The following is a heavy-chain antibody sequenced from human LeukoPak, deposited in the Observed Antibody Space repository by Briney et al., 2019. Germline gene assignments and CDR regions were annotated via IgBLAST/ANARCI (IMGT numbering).Heavy chain of an antibody. Sequence: GGSLRLSCAASGFTFGSYAMSWVRQAPGKGLEWVSAITGSGATTYYTESVKGRFTISRDNSNNTLFLQMNSLRAEDTAIYYCAKAIGWGQGTMVTVSS. CDR3: AKAIG. J-gene: IGHJ3*01. D-gene: IGHD2/OR15-2a*01. CDR1: GFTFGSYA. CDR2: ITGSGATT. V-gene: IGHV3-23*01.